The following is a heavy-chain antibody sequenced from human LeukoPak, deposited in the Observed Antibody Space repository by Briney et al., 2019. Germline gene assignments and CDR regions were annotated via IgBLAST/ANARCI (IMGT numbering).Heavy chain of an antibody. CDR1: GYSIRSGYH. V-gene: IGHV4-38-2*01. CDR2: IYHSGNT. J-gene: IGHJ4*02. D-gene: IGHD4-17*01. CDR3: ARVDYGDDSPLDS. Sequence: SETLSLTCAVSGYSIRSGYHWGWIRQPPGKGLEWMGIIYHSGNTFYNPSLKSRVTISVDTSKNQFFLNLTSVAAADTAVYYCARVDYGDDSPLDSWGQGTLVTVSS.